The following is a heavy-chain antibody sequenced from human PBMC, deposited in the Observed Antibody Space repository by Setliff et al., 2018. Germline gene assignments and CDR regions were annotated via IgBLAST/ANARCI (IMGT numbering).Heavy chain of an antibody. V-gene: IGHV3-48*01. J-gene: IGHJ6*03. Sequence: GGSLRLSCAASGFTFSIYSMNWVRQAPGKGLDWIAYISSGSNSIYHADSVMGRFTISRDNARNSLYLQMNGLRPEDTAVYYCAKSGGDHCCPLYHHYYMDVWGTGTTVTVSS. CDR3: AKSGGDHCCPLYHHYYMDV. D-gene: IGHD2-21*02. CDR1: GFTFSIYS. CDR2: ISSGSNSI.